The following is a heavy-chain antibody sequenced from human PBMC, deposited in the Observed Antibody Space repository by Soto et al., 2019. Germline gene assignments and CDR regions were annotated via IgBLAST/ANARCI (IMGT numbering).Heavy chain of an antibody. CDR3: AREVDTAMGNEASDI. V-gene: IGHV3-21*01. D-gene: IGHD5-18*01. CDR2: IGSTSAYL. CDR1: GFDFSSYS. J-gene: IGHJ3*02. Sequence: EVQLVESGGGLVQPGGSLRLSCAAPGFDFSSYSMSWVRQAPGKGLEWVSSIGSTSAYLYYADSVRGRFTISRDNAKKSLFLHMNRLRVEDTAVYYCAREVDTAMGNEASDIWGQGTTVTVSS.